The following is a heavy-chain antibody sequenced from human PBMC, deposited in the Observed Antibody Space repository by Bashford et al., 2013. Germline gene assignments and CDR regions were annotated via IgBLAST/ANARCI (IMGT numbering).Heavy chain of an antibody. CDR1: GYTFTGYY. CDR2: INPNSGNT. CDR3: ARGFRDSSGRKFDY. J-gene: IGHJ4*02. D-gene: IGHD3-22*01. Sequence: VASVKVSCKASGYTFTGYYMHWVRQAPGQGLEWMGWINPNSGNTGYAQRFQGRVTMTRNTSMSTAYMELSSLRSEDTAVYYCARGFRDSSGRKFDYWGQGTLVTVSS. V-gene: IGHV1-8*02.